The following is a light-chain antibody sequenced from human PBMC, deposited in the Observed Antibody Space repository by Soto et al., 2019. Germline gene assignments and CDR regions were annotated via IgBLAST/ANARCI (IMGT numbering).Light chain of an antibody. CDR2: TVS. CDR1: QSVTSGY. CDR3: QHYDVTPSSIYT. V-gene: IGKV3-20*01. Sequence: EIVLTQSPGTLSLSPGERATLSCRASQSVTSGYLGWYQQKAGQAPRLLIKTVSSRATGISDRFRGSGSGRDFTLTISSLEPEDSAVYYCQHYDVTPSSIYTFGQGTKVEIK. J-gene: IGKJ2*01.